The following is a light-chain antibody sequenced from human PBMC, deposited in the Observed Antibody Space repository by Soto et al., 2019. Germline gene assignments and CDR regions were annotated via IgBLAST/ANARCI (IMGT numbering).Light chain of an antibody. CDR1: RSDVGGYHY. V-gene: IGLV2-11*01. Sequence: QSALTQPRSVSGSPGQSVTISCTGTRSDVGGYHYVSWYQQHPGKAPKLMIYDVSKRPSGVPDRFSGSKSGNTASLTISGLQAEDEADDYCCSYAGSYTFVFGTGTKLTVL. CDR3: CSYAGSYTFV. CDR2: DVS. J-gene: IGLJ1*01.